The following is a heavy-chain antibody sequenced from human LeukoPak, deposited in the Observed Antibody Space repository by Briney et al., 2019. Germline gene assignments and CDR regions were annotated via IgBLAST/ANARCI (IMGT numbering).Heavy chain of an antibody. V-gene: IGHV4-39*01. CDR2: IYYSGST. J-gene: IGHJ5*02. CDR3: ARHEVGYCSGGSCTGGWFDP. Sequence: KPSETLSLTCTVSGGSISSSSYYWGWIRQPPGKGLEWIGSIYYSGSTYYNPSLKSRVTISVDTSKNQFSLKLSSVTAADTAVYYCARHEVGYCSGGSCTGGWFDPWGQGTLVTVSS. D-gene: IGHD2-15*01. CDR1: GGSISSSSYY.